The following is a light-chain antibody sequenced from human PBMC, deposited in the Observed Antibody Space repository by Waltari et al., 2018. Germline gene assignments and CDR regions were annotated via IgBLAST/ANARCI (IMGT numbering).Light chain of an antibody. V-gene: IGKV3-11*01. J-gene: IGKJ4*01. CDR3: QQRSKWPLT. CDR2: DAS. CDR1: QSVTNY. Sequence: DIVLTQSPATLSLSPGERATLSCRASQSVTNYLAWYQLKPGQAPWLLIYDASNRATGIPARFSGSGSGTDFTLTISNLEPEDSAVYYCQQRSKWPLTFGRGTKVEIK.